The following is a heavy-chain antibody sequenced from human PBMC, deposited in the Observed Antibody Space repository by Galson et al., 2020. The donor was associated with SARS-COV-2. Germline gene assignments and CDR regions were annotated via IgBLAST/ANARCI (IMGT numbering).Heavy chain of an antibody. Sequence: GGSLRLSCAASGFTFSDYYMSWIRQAPGKGLEWVSYISSSGSTIYYADSVKGRFTISRDNAKNSLYLQMNSLRAEDTAVYYCARTAEGIAVAGTYFDYWGQGTLVTVSS. CDR1: GFTFSDYY. D-gene: IGHD6-19*01. V-gene: IGHV3-11*01. CDR2: ISSSGSTI. CDR3: ARTAEGIAVAGTYFDY. J-gene: IGHJ4*02.